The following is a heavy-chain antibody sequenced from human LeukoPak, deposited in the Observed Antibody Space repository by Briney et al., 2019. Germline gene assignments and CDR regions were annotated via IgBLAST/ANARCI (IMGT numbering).Heavy chain of an antibody. Sequence: KPSETLSLTCGVYGGSFRGYYWNWIRQPPGKGLEWIGQIRHNGSSDYNPSLRSRVTISVDTSKNQFSLKLSSVTAADTAVYYCARGGGLLLWFRELLWTPEGFDYWGQGTLVTVSS. J-gene: IGHJ4*02. CDR2: IRHNGSS. V-gene: IGHV4-34*01. D-gene: IGHD3-10*01. CDR1: GGSFRGYY. CDR3: ARGGGLLLWFRELLWTPEGFDY.